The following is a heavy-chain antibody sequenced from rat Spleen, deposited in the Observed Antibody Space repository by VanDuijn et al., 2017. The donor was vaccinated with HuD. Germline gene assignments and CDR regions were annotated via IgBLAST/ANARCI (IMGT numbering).Heavy chain of an antibody. CDR2: INTDGGRT. Sequence: EVQLVESGGGLVQPGRSQKLSCVASGFTFSNYWMYWIRQAPGKGLEWVSSINTDGGRTYYPDSVKGRFTISRDNAKSTLYLQMNSLRSEDTATYYCTREGYYDGTYYPYYFDNWGQGVMVTVSS. CDR1: GFTFSNYW. J-gene: IGHJ2*01. V-gene: IGHV5-31*01. D-gene: IGHD1-12*02. CDR3: TREGYYDGTYYPYYFDN.